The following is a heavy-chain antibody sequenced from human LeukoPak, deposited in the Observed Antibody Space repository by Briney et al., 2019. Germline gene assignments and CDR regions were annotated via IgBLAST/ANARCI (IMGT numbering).Heavy chain of an antibody. CDR2: IYSGGST. J-gene: IGHJ4*02. D-gene: IGHD5-24*01. CDR1: GFTVSSNY. CDR3: ARDLRWLQFDY. V-gene: IGHV3-53*01. Sequence: GGSLRLSCAASGFTVSSNYMSWVRQAPGKGLEWVSVIYSGGSTYYADSVKGRFTISRDNSKNTLYLQMNSLRAEDTAVYYCARDLRWLQFDYWGQETLVTVSS.